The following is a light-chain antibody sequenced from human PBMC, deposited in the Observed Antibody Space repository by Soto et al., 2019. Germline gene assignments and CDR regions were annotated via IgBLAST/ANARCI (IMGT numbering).Light chain of an antibody. V-gene: IGLV2-14*01. CDR2: EVS. Sequence: QSALTQPASVSGSPGQSITISCTGTSSDVGGYNYVSWYQQHPGKAPKLMIYEVSNRPSGVSNRFSGSKSGNTASLTISGLQAEDEADDYCSSYTSSSTRFYVFGTGTKLTVL. CDR1: SSDVGGYNY. CDR3: SSYTSSSTRFYV. J-gene: IGLJ1*01.